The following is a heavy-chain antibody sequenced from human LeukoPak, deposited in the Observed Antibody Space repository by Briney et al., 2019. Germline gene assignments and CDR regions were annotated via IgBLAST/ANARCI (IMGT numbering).Heavy chain of an antibody. CDR1: GGSFSGYY. CDR3: ARENTANSSGYYSFASAFVI. J-gene: IGHJ3*02. V-gene: IGHV4-34*01. Sequence: SETLSLTYAVYGGSFSGYYWSWIRQPPGKGLEWIGEINHSGSTNYNPSLKSRVTISVDTSKNQFSLKLSSVTAADTAVEYCARENTANSSGYYSFASAFVIWGQGTMVTVSS. CDR2: INHSGST. D-gene: IGHD3-22*01.